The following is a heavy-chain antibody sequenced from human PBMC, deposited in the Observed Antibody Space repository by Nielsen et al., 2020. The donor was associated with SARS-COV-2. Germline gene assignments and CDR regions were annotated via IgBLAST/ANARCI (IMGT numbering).Heavy chain of an antibody. Sequence: GGSLRLSCAASGFTFSNYVMNWVRQSPGKGLEWVSAISASGASTYYADSVGGRFTISRDNSKNTLFLQMSNLRAEDTAVYYCAKDRGCSSTSCYPVDSYYYGMDVWGQGTTVTVSS. J-gene: IGHJ6*02. CDR2: ISASGAST. CDR1: GFTFSNYV. D-gene: IGHD2-2*01. V-gene: IGHV3-23*01. CDR3: AKDRGCSSTSCYPVDSYYYGMDV.